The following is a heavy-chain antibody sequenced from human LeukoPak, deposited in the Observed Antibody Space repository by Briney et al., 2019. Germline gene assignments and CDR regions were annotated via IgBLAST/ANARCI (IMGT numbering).Heavy chain of an antibody. CDR3: ARDQGGSGSYHFHY. CDR1: GFTFSSYW. CDR2: INSGGSST. J-gene: IGHJ4*02. V-gene: IGHV3-74*01. Sequence: GGSLRLSCAASGFTFSSYWMHLFRQAPGKGLVWVSRINSGGSSTSYADSVKGRFTISRDNAKNTLYLQMNSLRAEDTAVYYCARDQGGSGSYHFHYWGQGTLVTVSS. D-gene: IGHD3-10*01.